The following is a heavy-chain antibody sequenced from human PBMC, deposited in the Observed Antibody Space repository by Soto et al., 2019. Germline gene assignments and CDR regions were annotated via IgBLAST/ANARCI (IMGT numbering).Heavy chain of an antibody. V-gene: IGHV1-69*13. CDR1: GGTFSSYA. CDR3: ALYLYDVLPGYYGPVSDV. CDR2: IIPIFGTA. Sequence: SVKVSCKASGGTFSSYAISWVRQAPGQGLEWMGGIIPIFGTANYAQKFQGRVTITADESTGTAYMELSSLRSEATAVYYCALYLYDVLPGYYGPVSDVWGQGTTVTVSS. D-gene: IGHD3-9*01. J-gene: IGHJ6*02.